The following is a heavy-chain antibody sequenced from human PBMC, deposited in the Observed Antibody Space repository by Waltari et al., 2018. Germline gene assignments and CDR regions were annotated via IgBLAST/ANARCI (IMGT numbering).Heavy chain of an antibody. CDR2: IYPGDSDT. Sequence: EVQLVQSGAEVKKPGEALKISCKCSGYSFNSYWIGWLRQMTGKGLEWMGIIYPGDSDTRYRPSFQGQVTISADKSISPAYLQWSSLKASDTAMYYCARPRGAAGTGARWGQGTLVTVSS. CDR1: GYSFNSYW. CDR3: ARPRGAAGTGAR. D-gene: IGHD6-13*01. J-gene: IGHJ4*02. V-gene: IGHV5-51*03.